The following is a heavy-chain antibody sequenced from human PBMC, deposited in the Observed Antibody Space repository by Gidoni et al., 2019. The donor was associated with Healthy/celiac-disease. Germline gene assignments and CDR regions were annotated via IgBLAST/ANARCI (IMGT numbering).Heavy chain of an antibody. CDR3: ARGGRDIVVVPAARLDYYYGMDV. Sequence: QVQLVQSGAEVKKPGSSVKVSCKASGGTFSSYAISWVRQAPGQGLEWMGGIIPIFGTANYAQKFQGRVTITADESTSTAYMELSSLRSEDTAVYYCARGGRDIVVVPAARLDYYYGMDVWGQGTTVTVSS. J-gene: IGHJ6*02. CDR1: GGTFSSYA. V-gene: IGHV1-69*01. D-gene: IGHD2-2*01. CDR2: IIPIFGTA.